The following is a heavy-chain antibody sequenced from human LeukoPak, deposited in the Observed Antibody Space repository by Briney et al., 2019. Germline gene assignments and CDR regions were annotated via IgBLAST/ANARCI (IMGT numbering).Heavy chain of an antibody. CDR1: GGSISSYY. CDR3: AREPRLRSPYYYYYMDV. V-gene: IGHV4-59*01. J-gene: IGHJ6*03. CDR2: IYYSGST. D-gene: IGHD6-6*01. Sequence: PSETLSLTCTVSGGSISSYYWSWIRQPPGKGLEWIGYIYYSGSTNYNPSLKSRVTISADTSKNQFSLKLSSVTAADTAVYYCAREPRLRSPYYYYYMDVWGKGTTVTVSS.